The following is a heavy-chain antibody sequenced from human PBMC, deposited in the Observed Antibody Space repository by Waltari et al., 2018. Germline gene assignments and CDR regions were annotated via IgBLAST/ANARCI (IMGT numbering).Heavy chain of an antibody. D-gene: IGHD2-21*01. J-gene: IGHJ1*01. V-gene: IGHV1-69-2*01. CDR1: GYTFTDVY. CDR3: VTDKGVVIAFQH. Sequence: EVQLVQSGAEVKKPGATVKISCKTSGYTFTDVYIHWGQQAPGKGLEWMGRIDPEDGETIYAEKFQDRVTITADTSTDTAYMELSSLRSEDTAVYYWVTDKGVVIAFQHWGQGTVVTVSS. CDR2: IDPEDGET.